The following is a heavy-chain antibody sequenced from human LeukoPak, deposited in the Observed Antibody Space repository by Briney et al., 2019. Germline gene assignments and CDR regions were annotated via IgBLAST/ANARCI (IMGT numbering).Heavy chain of an antibody. CDR1: GYSFINYD. J-gene: IGHJ4*02. CDR3: ARGDDYGDYWGLY. V-gene: IGHV1-8*01. Sequence: ASVKVSCKASGYSFINYDINWVRQATGQGLEWMGWMNPNSGNTAYAQKFQGRVAMTRSTSITTAYMELRSLISDDAAVYYCARGDDYGDYWGLYWGQGTLVTVSS. D-gene: IGHD4-17*01. CDR2: MNPNSGNT.